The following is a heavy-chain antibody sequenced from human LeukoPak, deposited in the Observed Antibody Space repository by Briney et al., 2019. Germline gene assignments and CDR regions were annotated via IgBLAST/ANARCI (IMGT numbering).Heavy chain of an antibody. D-gene: IGHD6-6*01. CDR2: ISAYNGNT. CDR3: ARMHGSSSLYFDI. Sequence: GASVKVSCKASGYTFTSYGISWVRQAPGQGLEWMGWISAYNGNTNYAQKFQGRVTITTDESTSTAYMELSSLRSEDTAVYYCARMHGSSSLYFDIWGQGTMVTVSS. J-gene: IGHJ3*02. CDR1: GYTFTSYG. V-gene: IGHV1-18*01.